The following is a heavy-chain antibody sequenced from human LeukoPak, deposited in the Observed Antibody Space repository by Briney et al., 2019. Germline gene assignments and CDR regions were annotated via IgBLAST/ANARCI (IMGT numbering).Heavy chain of an antibody. CDR2: IIPIFGTA. J-gene: IGHJ6*03. CDR1: GASFSSNA. D-gene: IGHD5-18*01. V-gene: IGHV1-69*13. Sequence: SVTVSCKASGASFSSNAISWVRQAPGQGLEWMGGIIPIFGTANNAQKFSVRGTITADESTRAAYMEMSSLRPEDTAVDYCAREGNGVDTAMVIASVYYYYMDVWGKGTTVTVPS. CDR3: AREGNGVDTAMVIASVYYYYMDV.